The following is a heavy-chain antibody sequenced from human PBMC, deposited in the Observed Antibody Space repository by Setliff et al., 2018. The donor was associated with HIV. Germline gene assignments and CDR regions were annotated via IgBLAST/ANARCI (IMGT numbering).Heavy chain of an antibody. D-gene: IGHD1-26*01. J-gene: IGHJ3*02. CDR3: ARVGATPIDAFDI. Sequence: PGGSLRLSCAASGFTFSSYGMHWVRQAPGKGLEWVAFIRYDGSNKYYADSVKGRFTISRDNSKNTLYLQMNSLRAEDTAVYYCARVGATPIDAFDIWGQGTMVTVSS. CDR1: GFTFSSYG. CDR2: IRYDGSNK. V-gene: IGHV3-30*02.